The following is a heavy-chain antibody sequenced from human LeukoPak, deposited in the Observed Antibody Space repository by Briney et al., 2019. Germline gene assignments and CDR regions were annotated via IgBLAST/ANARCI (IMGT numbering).Heavy chain of an antibody. CDR1: GGSISSSSYY. CDR2: IYYSGST. D-gene: IGHD6-13*01. J-gene: IGHJ4*02. CDR3: ASLKAAAGLGADY. V-gene: IGHV4-39*01. Sequence: SETLSLTCTVSGGSISSSSYYWGWIRQPPGKGREWVGSIYYSGSTYYNPSLKSRVTISVDTSKNQFSLKLSSVTAADTAVYYCASLKAAAGLGADYWGQGTLVTVSS.